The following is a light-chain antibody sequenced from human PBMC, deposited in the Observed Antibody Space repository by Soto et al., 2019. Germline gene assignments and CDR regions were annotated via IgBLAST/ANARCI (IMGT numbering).Light chain of an antibody. V-gene: IGKV3-11*01. CDR1: EAVNTR. CDR2: LAS. J-gene: IGKJ1*01. Sequence: EIVLTQSPATLSSFPGDRVTLSCRASEAVNTRLAWYQHRPGQAPRLLIYLASNRAAGVPARFSGSGSGTDFTLTIIDVEPEDFAVYYCHQRQSWPLTFGQGTTVDI. CDR3: HQRQSWPLT.